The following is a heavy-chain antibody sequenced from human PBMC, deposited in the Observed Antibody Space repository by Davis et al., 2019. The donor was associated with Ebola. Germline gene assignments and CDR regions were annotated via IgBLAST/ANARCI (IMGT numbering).Heavy chain of an antibody. CDR2: IKQAGSEK. CDR1: GFTFSSYW. Sequence: PGGSLRLSCAASGFTFSSYWMSWVRQAPGKGLEWVANIKQAGSEKYYVDSVKGRFTISRDNAKNSLYLQMNSLGAEDTSVYYCAREYYDFWSCYYHAASLDYWGQGTLVTVSS. D-gene: IGHD3-3*01. J-gene: IGHJ4*02. CDR3: AREYYDFWSCYYHAASLDY. V-gene: IGHV3-7*03.